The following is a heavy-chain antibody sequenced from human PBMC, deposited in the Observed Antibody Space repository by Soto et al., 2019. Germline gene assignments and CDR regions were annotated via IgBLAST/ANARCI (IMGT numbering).Heavy chain of an antibody. CDR1: GYNLTELF. J-gene: IGHJ4*02. CDR3: ATWLVVVIKGVTDY. V-gene: IGHV1-24*01. D-gene: IGHD3-22*01. Sequence: GASVKVSCKVSGYNLTELFMHWVRQAAGKGLEWMGGFDPEDGETIYAQKFQGRDTMTEDTSTDTAYMELSSLRSEDTAVYYCATWLVVVIKGVTDYWGQGTLVTVSS. CDR2: FDPEDGET.